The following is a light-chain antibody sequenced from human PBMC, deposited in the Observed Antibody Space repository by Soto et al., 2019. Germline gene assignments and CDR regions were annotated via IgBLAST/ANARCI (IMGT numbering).Light chain of an antibody. Sequence: DIQMTQSPSTLSASVGDRVTISCRASQSISNWLAWYQQKPGKAPKLLIYDASSLESGVPSRFSGSGSGTEFTLTSSSLQPEDVASYYCQKYNSFWTFGQGTKVDIK. V-gene: IGKV1-5*01. CDR1: QSISNW. J-gene: IGKJ1*01. CDR3: QKYNSFWT. CDR2: DAS.